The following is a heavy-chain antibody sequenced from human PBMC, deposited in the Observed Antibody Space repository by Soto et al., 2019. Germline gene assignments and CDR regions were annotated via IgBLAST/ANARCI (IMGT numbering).Heavy chain of an antibody. CDR3: ARVADCSGGRCYFSVDY. J-gene: IGHJ4*02. V-gene: IGHV4-30-4*01. Sequence: QVQLQESGPGLVKPSQTLSLTCTVSGGSISSGDYYWSWIRQPPGKGLEWIGYIYYSGSTYYNPSLKSRVTTSVDTSKNQFSLKLSSVTAADTAVYYCARVADCSGGRCYFSVDYWGQGTPVTVSS. D-gene: IGHD2-15*01. CDR1: GGSISSGDYY. CDR2: IYYSGST.